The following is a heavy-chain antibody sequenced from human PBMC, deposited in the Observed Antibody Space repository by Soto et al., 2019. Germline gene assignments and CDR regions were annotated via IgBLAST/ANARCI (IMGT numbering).Heavy chain of an antibody. J-gene: IGHJ3*01. CDR2: ISYDGDNE. CDR1: VFMFNDYA. V-gene: IGHV3-30*18. CDR3: VKGDLDTAVVNSPDAFDF. D-gene: IGHD5-18*01. Sequence: RGSLVLSCVSSVFMFNDYAMDWVRQAPGRGLDWVAVISYDGDNEYYAQSVKGRFTISRDNSKNTLFLHMDSLRREDTAVYHCVKGDLDTAVVNSPDAFDFWGQGTMVTVSS.